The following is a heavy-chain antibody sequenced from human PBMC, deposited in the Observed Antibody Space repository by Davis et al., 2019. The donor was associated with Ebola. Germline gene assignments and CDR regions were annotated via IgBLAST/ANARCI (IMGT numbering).Heavy chain of an antibody. CDR1: GYIFASYG. J-gene: IGHJ4*02. D-gene: IGHD2-21*02. CDR2: IDAGNGNT. Sequence: ASVKVSCKASGYIFASYGIHWVRQAPGQRLEWMGWIDAGNGNTKYSQKFQVRVTITRDTSATTAYMELSSLRSDDTAVYYCARGVVVTALGDYWGQGTLVTVSS. V-gene: IGHV1-3*01. CDR3: ARGVVVTALGDY.